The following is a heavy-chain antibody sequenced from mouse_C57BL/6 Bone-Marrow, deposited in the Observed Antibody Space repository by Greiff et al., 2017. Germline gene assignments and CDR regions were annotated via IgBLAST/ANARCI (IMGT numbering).Heavy chain of an antibody. CDR3: ARRRDWEDY. V-gene: IGHV1-50*01. D-gene: IGHD4-1*01. CDR2: IDPSASYT. CDR1: GYTFTSYW. Sequence: QVQLQQPGAELVKPGASVKLSCKASGYTFTSYWMQWVKQRPGQGLEWIGEIDPSASYTNYNQKFKGKATLTVDTSSSTAYMQLSSLTSEDSAVYYCARRRDWEDYWGQGTSVTVSS. J-gene: IGHJ4*01.